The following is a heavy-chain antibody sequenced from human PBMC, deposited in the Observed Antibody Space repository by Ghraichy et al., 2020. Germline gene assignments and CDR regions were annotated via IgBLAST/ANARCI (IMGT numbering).Heavy chain of an antibody. CDR3: VRRTWQY. D-gene: IGHD5-12*01. V-gene: IGHV1-2*02. CDR2: INPNSGGI. CDR1: GYTFTGYY. J-gene: IGHJ4*02. Sequence: ASVKVSCKASGYTFTGYYIHWVRQAPGQGLEWMGWINPNSGGIKYPQKFQGRVTMTSDTSISTVYMELSRLRSDDTAVYYCVRRTWQYWGQGTLVSVSS.